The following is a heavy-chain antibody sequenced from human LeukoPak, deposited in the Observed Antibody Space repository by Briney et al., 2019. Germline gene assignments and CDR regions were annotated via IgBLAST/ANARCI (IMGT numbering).Heavy chain of an antibody. CDR2: ISAYNGNT. V-gene: IGHV1-18*01. CDR3: ARGLGYCSSTSCYRDFYYYYMDV. J-gene: IGHJ6*03. Sequence: ASVKVSCKASGYTFTSYGISWVRQAPGQGLEWMGWISAYNGNTNYAQKLQGRVTMTTDTSTSTAYMELRSLRSDDTAVYYCARGLGYCSSTSCYRDFYYYYMDVWGKGATVTVSS. D-gene: IGHD2-2*02. CDR1: GYTFTSYG.